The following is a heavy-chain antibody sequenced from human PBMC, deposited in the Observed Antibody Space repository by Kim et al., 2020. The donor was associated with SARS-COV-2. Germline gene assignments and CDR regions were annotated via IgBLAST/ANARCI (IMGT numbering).Heavy chain of an antibody. CDR2: ISGSGGST. Sequence: GGSLRLSCAASGFTFSSYAMSWVRQAPGKGLEWVSAISGSGGSTYYADSVKGRFTMSRDNSKNTLYLQMNSLRTEDTAVYYCAKAGARSSSGRYRDAFEICDQGTMVIVSS. D-gene: IGHD3-10*01. CDR3: AKAGARSSSGRYRDAFEI. J-gene: IGHJ3*02. CDR1: GFTFSSYA. V-gene: IGHV3-23*01.